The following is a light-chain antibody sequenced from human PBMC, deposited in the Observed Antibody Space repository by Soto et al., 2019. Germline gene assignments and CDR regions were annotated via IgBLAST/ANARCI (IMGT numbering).Light chain of an antibody. CDR3: QQYDNSPT. CDR1: QSVSSH. CDR2: GAS. J-gene: IGKJ1*01. Sequence: EILMTQSPGTLSVSPGERATLSCRASQSVSSHVAWYQQKPGQGPRLLIYGASTRATGVPARVSGSGSGTEFTLTISSLQSEDFAVYYCQQYDNSPTFGQGTKVDIK. V-gene: IGKV3D-15*01.